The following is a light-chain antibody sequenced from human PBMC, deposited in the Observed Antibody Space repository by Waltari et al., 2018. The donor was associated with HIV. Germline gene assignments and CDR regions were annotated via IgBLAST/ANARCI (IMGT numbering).Light chain of an antibody. CDR1: QDVGIN. CDR3: QHYDNWSRT. CDR2: GAS. V-gene: IGKV3-15*01. J-gene: IGKJ1*01. Sequence: EVVVTQAPAAWSVVPGQGGTLSCTTRQDVGINVAWYQQKPGQCPRLLVYGASTRATGVPVKFGGSGSGTQFNFTIASLQADDSAIYYCQHYDNWSRTFGPGTTVEIK.